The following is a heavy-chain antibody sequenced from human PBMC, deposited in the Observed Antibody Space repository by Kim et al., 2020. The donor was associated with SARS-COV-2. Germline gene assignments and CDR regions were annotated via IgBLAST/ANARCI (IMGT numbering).Heavy chain of an antibody. CDR2: IYYSGST. CDR1: GGSISSYY. V-gene: IGHV4-59*01. J-gene: IGHJ4*01. Sequence: SETLSLTCTVSGGSISSYYWSWIRQPPGKGLEWIGYIYYSGSTNYNPSLKSRVTISVDTSKNQFSLKLSSVTAADTAVYYCARVGYCTNGVCPNFDYWGQKPWSPSPQ. D-gene: IGHD2-8*01. CDR3: ARVGYCTNGVCPNFDY.